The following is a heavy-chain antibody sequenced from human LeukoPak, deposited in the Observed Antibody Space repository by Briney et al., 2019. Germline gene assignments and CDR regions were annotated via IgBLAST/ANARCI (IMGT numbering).Heavy chain of an antibody. Sequence: GGSLRLSCAASGFTFSSYEMNWVRQAPGKGLEWVSYISSSGSTIYYADSVKGRFTIPRDNAKNSLYLQMNSLRAEDTAVYYCASGSYSSSWYSSYYYYGMDVWGKGTTVTVSS. CDR3: ASGSYSSSWYSSYYYYGMDV. D-gene: IGHD6-13*01. CDR1: GFTFSSYE. V-gene: IGHV3-48*03. J-gene: IGHJ6*04. CDR2: ISSSGSTI.